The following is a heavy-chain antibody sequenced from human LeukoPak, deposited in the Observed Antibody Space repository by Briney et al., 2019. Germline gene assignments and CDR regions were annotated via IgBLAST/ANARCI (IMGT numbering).Heavy chain of an antibody. CDR3: ARSITIFGEFYYFDY. CDR2: ISSSSSYI. J-gene: IGHJ4*02. D-gene: IGHD3-3*01. V-gene: IGHV3-21*01. CDR1: GFTFSSYS. Sequence: GGPLRLSCAASGFTFSSYSMNWVRQAPGKGLEWVSSISSSSSYIYYADSVKGRFTISRDNAKNSLYLQMNSLRAEDTAVYYCARSITIFGEFYYFDYWGQGTLVTVSS.